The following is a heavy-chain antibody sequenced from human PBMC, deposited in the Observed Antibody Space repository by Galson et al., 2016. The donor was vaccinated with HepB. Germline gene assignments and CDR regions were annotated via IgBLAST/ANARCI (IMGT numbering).Heavy chain of an antibody. V-gene: IGHV1-69*06. CDR1: GGTFSSYA. CDR2: IIPIFGTA. CDR3: ARGRVPVTATPGWFDP. Sequence: SVKVSCKASGGTFSSYAISWVRQAPGQGLEWMGGIIPIFGTANYAQKFQGRVTITADKSTSTAYMELSSLRSEDTAVYYCARGRVPVTATPGWFDPRGQGTLVTDSS. J-gene: IGHJ5*02. D-gene: IGHD2-21*02.